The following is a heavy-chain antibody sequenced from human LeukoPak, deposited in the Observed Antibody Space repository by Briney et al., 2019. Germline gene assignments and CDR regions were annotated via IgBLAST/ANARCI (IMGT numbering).Heavy chain of an antibody. Sequence: KPGESLKISCKGSGYSFTSYWIGWVRQMPGKGLEWMGTIYPGDSDTRYSPSFQGQVTISADKSISTAYLQWSSLKASDTAMYYCARLVTQRGYYYYYMDVWGKGTTVTVSS. CDR2: IYPGDSDT. D-gene: IGHD2-8*02. J-gene: IGHJ6*03. CDR1: GYSFTSYW. CDR3: ARLVTQRGYYYYYMDV. V-gene: IGHV5-51*03.